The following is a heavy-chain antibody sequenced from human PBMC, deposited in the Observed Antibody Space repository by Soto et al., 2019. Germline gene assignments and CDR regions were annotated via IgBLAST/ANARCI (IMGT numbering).Heavy chain of an antibody. V-gene: IGHV3-7*01. CDR2: IKQDGTEK. J-gene: IGHJ4*02. Sequence: EVQLVESGGGLVQPGGSLRISCAASGFTFSNYWMSWVRQAPGKGLEWVANIKQDGTEKNYVDSVRGRFTISRDNAKNPLDLQINSLTAEDTAVYYCASVAIWGQGTLVTVSS. CDR3: ASVAI. CDR1: GFTFSNYW. D-gene: IGHD5-12*01.